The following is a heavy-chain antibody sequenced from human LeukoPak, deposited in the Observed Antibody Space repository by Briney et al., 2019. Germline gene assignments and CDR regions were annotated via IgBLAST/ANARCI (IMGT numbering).Heavy chain of an antibody. CDR1: GGTFSSYA. CDR3: ASRAGGNYDYVWGSYSSNGNGIYYYYYGMDV. D-gene: IGHD3-16*01. J-gene: IGHJ6*04. V-gene: IGHV1-69*13. Sequence: ASVKVSCKASGGTFSSYAISWVRQAPGQGLEWMGGIIPIFGTANYAQKFQGRITITADESTSTAYMELSSLRSEDTAVYYCASRAGGNYDYVWGSYSSNGNGIYYYYYGMDVWGKGTTVTVSS. CDR2: IIPIFGTA.